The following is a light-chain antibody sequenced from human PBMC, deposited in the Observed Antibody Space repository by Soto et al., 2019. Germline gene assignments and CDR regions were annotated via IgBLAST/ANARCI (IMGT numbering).Light chain of an antibody. CDR1: QSVSSNY. J-gene: IGKJ2*01. V-gene: IGKV3-20*01. CDR2: GAS. Sequence: EIVLTQSPGTLSLSPGERATLSCRASQSVSSNYLAWYHQKPGQAPRRLIYGASTRATGIPDRFSGSGSGTDFTLTISRLEPEDFAVYYCQLYDNSPYTFGQGTKLDIK. CDR3: QLYDNSPYT.